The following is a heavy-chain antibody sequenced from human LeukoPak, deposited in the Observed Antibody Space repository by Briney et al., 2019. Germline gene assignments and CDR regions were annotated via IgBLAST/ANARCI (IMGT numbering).Heavy chain of an antibody. J-gene: IGHJ4*02. D-gene: IGHD3-10*01. V-gene: IGHV3-11*01. CDR2: ISSSGSTI. Sequence: GGSLRLSCAASGFTFSDYYMSWIRQAPGKGLEWLLYISSSGSTIYYADSVKGRFTISRDNAKNSLYLQMNSLRAEDTAVYYCSFSMVRGVIGTYYFDYWGQGTLVTVSS. CDR1: GFTFSDYY. CDR3: SFSMVRGVIGTYYFDY.